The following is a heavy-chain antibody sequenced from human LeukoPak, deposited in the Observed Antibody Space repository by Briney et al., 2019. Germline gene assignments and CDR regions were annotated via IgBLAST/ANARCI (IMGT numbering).Heavy chain of an antibody. CDR1: GFTFSDYY. D-gene: IGHD1-26*01. Sequence: TGGSLRLSCAASGFTFSDYYMSWSRQAPGKGLEWLSYISPSTTHTSYADSVKGRFTISRDNAKNLLFLQMNSLRAEDTAVYYCARGGHGAADQWGQGTLVTVSS. CDR2: ISPSTTHT. J-gene: IGHJ5*02. V-gene: IGHV3-11*05. CDR3: ARGGHGAADQ.